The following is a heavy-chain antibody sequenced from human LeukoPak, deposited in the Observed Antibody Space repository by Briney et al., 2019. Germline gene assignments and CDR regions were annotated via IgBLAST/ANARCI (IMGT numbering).Heavy chain of an antibody. V-gene: IGHV4-38-2*01. Sequence: PSETLSLTCAVSGYSISSGYYWGWTRQPPGKGLEWIGSIYHSGSTYYNPSLKSRVTISVDTSKNQFSLKLSSVTAADTAVYYCARPISWARGAFDIWGQGTMVTVSS. J-gene: IGHJ3*02. D-gene: IGHD1-26*01. CDR1: GYSISSGYY. CDR2: IYHSGST. CDR3: ARPISWARGAFDI.